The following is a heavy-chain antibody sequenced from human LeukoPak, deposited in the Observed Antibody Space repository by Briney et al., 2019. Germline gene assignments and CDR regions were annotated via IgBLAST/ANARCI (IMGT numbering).Heavy chain of an antibody. CDR1: GFIFSTYG. CDR2: ISYDGSNK. Sequence: GGSLRLSCAASGFIFSTYGMHWVRQAPGKGLEWVAVISYDGSNKYYADSVKGRFTISRDNSKNTLYLQMNSLRAEDTAVYYCAKLPLGHYYGMDVWGQGTTVTVSS. J-gene: IGHJ6*02. CDR3: AKLPLGHYYGMDV. V-gene: IGHV3-30*18.